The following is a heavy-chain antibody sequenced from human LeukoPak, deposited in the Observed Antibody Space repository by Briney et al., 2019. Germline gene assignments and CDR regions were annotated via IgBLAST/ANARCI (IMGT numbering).Heavy chain of an antibody. CDR2: INPNSGGT. D-gene: IGHD2-15*01. CDR1: GYTFTGYY. V-gene: IGHV1-2*06. J-gene: IGHJ4*02. Sequence: GASVKVSCKASGYTFTGYYMHWVRQAPGQGLEWMGRINPNSGGTNYAQKFQGRVTMTRDTSISTAYMELSRLRSDDTAVHYCASYCSGGSCYSRSFDYWGQGTLVTVSS. CDR3: ASYCSGGSCYSRSFDY.